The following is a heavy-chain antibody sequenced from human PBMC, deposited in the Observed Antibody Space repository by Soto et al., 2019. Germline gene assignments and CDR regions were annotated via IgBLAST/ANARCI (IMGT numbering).Heavy chain of an antibody. CDR2: MNPNTGNS. J-gene: IGHJ4*02. CDR3: ARRAETNGWNGFGADKYYFDF. Sequence: SVKVSCKASGYTFTSYDIYWVRQATGQGLEWMGWMNPNTGNSAYAHKFQGRVTMTSDTSISTAHMELSSLRSEDTAVYYCARRAETNGWNGFGADKYYFDFWGQGTLVTVSS. V-gene: IGHV1-8*01. D-gene: IGHD1-1*01. CDR1: GYTFTSYD.